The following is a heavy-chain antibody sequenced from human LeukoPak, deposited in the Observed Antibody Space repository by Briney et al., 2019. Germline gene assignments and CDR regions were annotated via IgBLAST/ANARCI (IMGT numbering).Heavy chain of an antibody. CDR3: ARGGTAFFDY. Sequence: KSSETLSLTCAVSGGSISSGGYYWSWIRQPPGKGLEWIGYIYYSGSTNYNPSLKSRVTISVDTSKNQFSLKLSSVTAADTAVYYCARGGTAFFDYWGQGTLVTVSS. CDR2: IYYSGST. D-gene: IGHD1-7*01. J-gene: IGHJ4*02. V-gene: IGHV4-61*08. CDR1: GGSISSGGYY.